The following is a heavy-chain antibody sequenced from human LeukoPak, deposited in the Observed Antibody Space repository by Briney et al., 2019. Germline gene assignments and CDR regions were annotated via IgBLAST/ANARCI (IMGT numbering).Heavy chain of an antibody. V-gene: IGHV3-48*04. D-gene: IGHD3-10*02. CDR1: GFTFSSYS. J-gene: IGHJ6*04. Sequence: GGSLRLSCAASGFTFSSYSMNWVRQAPGEVLEWVSYISSSGSTIYYADSVKGRFTISRDNAKNSLYLQMNSLRAEDTAVYYCAELGITMIGGVWGKGTTVTVSS. CDR2: ISSSGSTI. CDR3: AELGITMIGGV.